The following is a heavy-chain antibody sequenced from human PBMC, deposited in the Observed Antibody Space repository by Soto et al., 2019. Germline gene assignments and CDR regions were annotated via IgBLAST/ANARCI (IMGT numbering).Heavy chain of an antibody. J-gene: IGHJ1*01. D-gene: IGHD6-13*01. V-gene: IGHV3-23*01. CDR2: LGAGRFT. CDR1: GLSLSSHS. CDR3: AKAAGSSWGTEHFLH. Sequence: PEVSLRVAWAPSGLSLSSHSNNWVLPAPGNGVGRASLLGAGRFTYYADSVKGRFTISRDNSKNTLYLQMNSLRVEDTAIYHCAKAAGSSWGTEHFLHWGQGTLVTV.